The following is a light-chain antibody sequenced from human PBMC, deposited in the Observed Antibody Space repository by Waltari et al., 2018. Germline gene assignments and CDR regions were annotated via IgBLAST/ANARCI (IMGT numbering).Light chain of an antibody. CDR3: QHYVSLPVT. V-gene: IGKV3-20*01. J-gene: IGKJ1*01. Sequence: EIVLTQSPGTLSLSPGERATLSCRASQSVSRTLAWYQQKPCQAPRLLIYDASSRATGIPDRFSGSGSGTDFSLTITRLEPEDFAVYYCQHYVSLPVTFGQGTKVEIK. CDR1: QSVSRT. CDR2: DAS.